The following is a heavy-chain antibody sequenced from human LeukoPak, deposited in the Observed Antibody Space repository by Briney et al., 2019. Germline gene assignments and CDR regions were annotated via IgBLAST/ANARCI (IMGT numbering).Heavy chain of an antibody. CDR1: GFTFSSYS. CDR2: ISISNSTM. CDR3: ARADYDYVWGSYRQYYFDY. D-gene: IGHD3-16*02. J-gene: IGHJ4*02. V-gene: IGHV3-48*01. Sequence: GGSLRLSRAASGFTFSSYSMNWVRQAPGKGLEWVSYISISNSTMYYADSVKGRFTISRDNAKNSLYLQMNSLRTEDTAVYYCARADYDYVWGSYRQYYFDYWGQGTLVTVSS.